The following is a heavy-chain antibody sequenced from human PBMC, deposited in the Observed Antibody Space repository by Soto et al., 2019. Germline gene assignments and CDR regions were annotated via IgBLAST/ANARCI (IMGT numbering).Heavy chain of an antibody. D-gene: IGHD3-22*01. CDR1: CDYSSSYY. CDR3: ARDNDYYDSSGYYSGWLDP. V-gene: IGHV4-59*01. Sequence: SETLFLPCSVSCDYSSSYYWSWIRQPPGEGLEFIGYIYFSGSTNYNPSLKSRVTISVDTSKNQFSLKLTSVTAADTAVYYCARDNDYYDSSGYYSGWLDPWGQGTLVTVSS. CDR2: IYFSGST. J-gene: IGHJ5*02.